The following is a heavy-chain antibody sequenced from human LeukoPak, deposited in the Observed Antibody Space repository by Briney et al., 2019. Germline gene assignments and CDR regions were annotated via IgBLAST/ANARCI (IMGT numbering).Heavy chain of an antibody. CDR1: GFSLSTTGVG. V-gene: IGHV2-5*02. D-gene: IGHD6-13*01. CDR2: IYRDDDK. J-gene: IGHJ4*02. CDR3: AHTTTYSSSWLLYYFDY. Sequence: SGPTLVNPTQTLTLTCTFSGFSLSTTGVGVGWIRQPPGKALEWLALIYRDDDKRYSPSLKSRLTITKDTSKNQVVLTMTNMDPVDTATYYCAHTTTYSSSWLLYYFDYWGQETLVTVSS.